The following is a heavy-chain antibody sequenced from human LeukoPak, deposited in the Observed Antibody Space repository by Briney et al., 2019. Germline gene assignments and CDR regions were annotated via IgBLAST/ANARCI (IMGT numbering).Heavy chain of an antibody. CDR3: ARGQFWSGYSI. CDR1: GGSFSGYY. Sequence: PSETLSLTCAVSGGSFSGYYWSWIRQPPGKGLEWIGEINHGRSTNYNPSLKSRVTMSVDTSKNQFSLKLSSVTAADTAIYYCARGQFWSGYSIWGQGTLVTVSS. D-gene: IGHD3-3*02. J-gene: IGHJ4*02. V-gene: IGHV4-34*01. CDR2: INHGRST.